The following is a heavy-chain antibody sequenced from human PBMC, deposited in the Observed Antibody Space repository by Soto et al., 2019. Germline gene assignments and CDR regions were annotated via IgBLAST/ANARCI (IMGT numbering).Heavy chain of an antibody. D-gene: IGHD3-10*01. J-gene: IGHJ4*02. CDR1: GFNFSDYY. V-gene: IGHV3-11*06. CDR3: ARGLGGSYFIAY. Sequence: QVQLVESGGGLVKPGGSLRLSCAVSGFNFSDYYMTWIRQAPGKGLEWISYISTNSRYIKYADSIKVRFTISRDNAKSSLYLQMNSLRAEDTAIYYCARGLGGSYFIAYWGQGTLVTVSS. CDR2: ISTNSRYI.